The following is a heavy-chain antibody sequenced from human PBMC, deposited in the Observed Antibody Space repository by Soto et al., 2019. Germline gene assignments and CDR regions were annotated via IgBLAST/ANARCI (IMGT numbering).Heavy chain of an antibody. Sequence: SETLSLTCTVSGGSISSGDYYWSWIRQPPGKGLEWIGYIYYSGSTYYNPSLKSRVTISVDTSKNQFSLKLSSVTAADTAVYYCARRSVKYYGSGNFDYWGQGTLVTVSS. D-gene: IGHD3-10*01. CDR1: GGSISSGDYY. CDR2: IYYSGST. CDR3: ARRSVKYYGSGNFDY. J-gene: IGHJ4*02. V-gene: IGHV4-30-4*01.